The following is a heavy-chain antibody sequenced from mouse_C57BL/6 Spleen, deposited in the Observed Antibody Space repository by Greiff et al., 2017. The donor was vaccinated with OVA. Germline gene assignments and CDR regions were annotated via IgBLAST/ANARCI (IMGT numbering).Heavy chain of an antibody. J-gene: IGHJ4*01. CDR3: TRRYYGSSPPFYAMDY. V-gene: IGHV1-15*01. Sequence: VQLQQSGAELVRPGASVTLSCKASGYTFTDYEMHWVKQTPVHGLEWIGAIDPETGGTAYNPKFKGKAILTADKSSSTAYMELRSLTSEDSAVYYCTRRYYGSSPPFYAMDYWGQGTSVTVSS. D-gene: IGHD1-1*01. CDR2: IDPETGGT. CDR1: GYTFTDYE.